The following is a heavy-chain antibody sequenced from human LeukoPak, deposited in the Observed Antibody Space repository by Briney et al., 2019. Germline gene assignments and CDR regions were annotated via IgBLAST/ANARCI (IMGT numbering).Heavy chain of an antibody. CDR2: IYYSGST. J-gene: IGHJ4*02. Sequence: SETVSLTCTVSGDSIGSSTYFWGWIRQPPGKGLEWIGSIYYSGSTYYKPSLKSRVTIYVDTSKSQISLNLSSVTAADTAVYYCARQAIFRGVIAHFDNWGQGMLVTVSS. CDR1: GDSIGSSTYF. D-gene: IGHD3-16*02. V-gene: IGHV4-39*01. CDR3: ARQAIFRGVIAHFDN.